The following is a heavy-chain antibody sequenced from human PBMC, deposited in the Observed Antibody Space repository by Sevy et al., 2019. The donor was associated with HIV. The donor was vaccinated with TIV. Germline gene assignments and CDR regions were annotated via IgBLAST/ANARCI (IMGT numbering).Heavy chain of an antibody. J-gene: IGHJ6*02. CDR1: GYTFTGYY. D-gene: IGHD2-2*01. Sequence: ASVKVSCKASGYTFTGYYMHWVRQAPGQGLEWMGWINPNSGGTNYAQKFQGRVTMTRDTSISTAYMELSRLRSDDTAVYYCARAYGAVYCSSTSCPNYYYGMDVWGQGTTVTVS. CDR2: INPNSGGT. V-gene: IGHV1-2*02. CDR3: ARAYGAVYCSSTSCPNYYYGMDV.